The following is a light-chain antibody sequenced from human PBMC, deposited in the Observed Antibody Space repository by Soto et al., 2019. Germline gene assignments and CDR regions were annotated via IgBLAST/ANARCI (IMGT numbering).Light chain of an antibody. CDR3: QQYNSWPQT. V-gene: IGKV3-15*01. Sequence: EIVMTQSPATLSVSPGARATLSCRANQSVSSNLAWYQQKPGQAPRLLINGASTRATGIPARFSGSGSGTEFTLTISSLQSEDFAVYYCQQYNSWPQTFGQGTKLAIK. CDR2: GAS. CDR1: QSVSSN. J-gene: IGKJ2*01.